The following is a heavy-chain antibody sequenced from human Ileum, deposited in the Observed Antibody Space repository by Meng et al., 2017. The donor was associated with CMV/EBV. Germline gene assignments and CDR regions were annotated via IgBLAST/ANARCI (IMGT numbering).Heavy chain of an antibody. Sequence: GESLKISCAASGFTFSGYSMNWVRQAPGKGLEWVSSISSSSSYIYYADSVKGRFTISRDNAKNSLYLQMNSLRAEDTAVYYCARKQYGMDVWGQGTTVTVSS. CDR2: ISSSSSYI. D-gene: IGHD6-13*01. CDR3: ARKQYGMDV. CDR1: GFTFSGYS. V-gene: IGHV3-21*01. J-gene: IGHJ6*02.